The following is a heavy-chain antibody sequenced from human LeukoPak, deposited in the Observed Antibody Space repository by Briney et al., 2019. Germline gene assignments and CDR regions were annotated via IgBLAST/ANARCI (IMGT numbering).Heavy chain of an antibody. CDR2: ISTSSSYI. Sequence: PGGSLRLSCAASGFTFSRYTMNWVRQAPGKGLEWVSSISTSSSYIYYADSVKGRFTISRDNAKNSLYLQMNSLRAEDTALYYCARDGDTVLTRGYYYYMDVWGEGTTVTVSS. J-gene: IGHJ6*03. V-gene: IGHV3-21*01. CDR3: ARDGDTVLTRGYYYYMDV. CDR1: GFTFSRYT. D-gene: IGHD4-23*01.